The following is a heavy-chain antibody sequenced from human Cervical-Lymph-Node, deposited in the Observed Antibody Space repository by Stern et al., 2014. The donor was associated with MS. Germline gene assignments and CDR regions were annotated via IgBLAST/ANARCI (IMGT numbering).Heavy chain of an antibody. J-gene: IGHJ6*02. V-gene: IGHV3-33*01. CDR1: GFTFSLYG. D-gene: IGHD6-6*01. CDR2: IWYDGSQK. CDR3: TRDVPITARPSDYAMDV. Sequence: VQLVESGGGVVQPGRSLRLSCAASGFTFSLYGMHWVRQAPGKGLEWVAVIWYDGSQKYYADSVNGRFSISRDNSKNPLYLQMNSLRAEDTAVYYCTRDVPITARPSDYAMDVWGQGTTVAVPS.